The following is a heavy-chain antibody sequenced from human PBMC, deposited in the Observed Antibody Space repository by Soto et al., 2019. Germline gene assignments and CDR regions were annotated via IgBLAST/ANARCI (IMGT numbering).Heavy chain of an antibody. Sequence: EVQLVESGGGLVQPGGSLRLSCAASGFTFSSYWMSWVRQAPGKGLEWVANIKQDGSEKYHVDFVKGRFTISRDNAKNSMSLQMYSLGAGDTAVYYCARALWAVEWVVRSDAFDIWGQGTMVTVPS. V-gene: IGHV3-7*01. CDR3: ARALWAVEWVVRSDAFDI. CDR2: IKQDGSEK. D-gene: IGHD6-19*01. J-gene: IGHJ3*02. CDR1: GFTFSSYW.